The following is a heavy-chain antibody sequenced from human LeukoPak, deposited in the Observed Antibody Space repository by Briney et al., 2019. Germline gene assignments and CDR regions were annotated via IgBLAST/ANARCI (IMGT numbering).Heavy chain of an antibody. Sequence: SETLALTCTVSGGSISSGGYYWSWIRQPPGKGREWIGYISHSGSTYYNPSLESRVTISVDRSKNQFSLKLSSVTAADTAVYYCASDLGYCSSTSCRYFDPWGQGTLVTVSS. V-gene: IGHV4-30-2*01. CDR1: GGSISSGGYY. D-gene: IGHD2-2*01. J-gene: IGHJ5*02. CDR2: ISHSGST. CDR3: ASDLGYCSSTSCRYFDP.